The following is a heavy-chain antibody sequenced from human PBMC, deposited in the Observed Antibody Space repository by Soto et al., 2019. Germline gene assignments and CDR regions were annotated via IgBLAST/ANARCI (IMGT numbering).Heavy chain of an antibody. J-gene: IGHJ4*02. Sequence: QVQLVQSGAEVKKRGSSVRVSCKASGGTFSGYTINWVRQAPGQGLEWMGRIIPDHLLSTYAQNFEDRVTMAADTSTTTAYMELRNLSSEDTAIYYCASDSANGWAFWGQGTLLIVSS. V-gene: IGHV1-69*04. D-gene: IGHD6-19*01. CDR1: GGTFSGYT. CDR2: IIPDHLLS. CDR3: ASDSANGWAF.